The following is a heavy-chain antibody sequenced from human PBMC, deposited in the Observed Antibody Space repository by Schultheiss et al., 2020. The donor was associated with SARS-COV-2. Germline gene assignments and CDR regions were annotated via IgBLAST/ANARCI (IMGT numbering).Heavy chain of an antibody. J-gene: IGHJ6*02. V-gene: IGHV3-30*03. Sequence: GGSLRLSCAASGFTFSSYAMSWVRQAPGKGLEWVAVISYDGSNKYYADSVMGRFTISRDNSKNTLYLQMNSLRAEDTAVYYCARVDSSSWAKRTWRVYYGMDVWGQGTTVTVAS. CDR1: GFTFSSYA. D-gene: IGHD6-13*01. CDR3: ARVDSSSWAKRTWRVYYGMDV. CDR2: ISYDGSNK.